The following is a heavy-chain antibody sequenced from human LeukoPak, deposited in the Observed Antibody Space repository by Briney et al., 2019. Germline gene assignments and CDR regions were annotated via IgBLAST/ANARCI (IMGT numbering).Heavy chain of an antibody. CDR2: IYHSGST. Sequence: KPSETLSLTCAVSGYSISSGYYWGWIRQPPGKGLEWIGSIYHSGSTYYNPSLKSRVTISVDTSKNQFSLKLSSVTAADTAVYYCARRSGWYFDYWGQGTLVTVSS. V-gene: IGHV4-38-2*01. CDR3: ARRSGWYFDY. D-gene: IGHD3-10*01. J-gene: IGHJ4*02. CDR1: GYSISSGYY.